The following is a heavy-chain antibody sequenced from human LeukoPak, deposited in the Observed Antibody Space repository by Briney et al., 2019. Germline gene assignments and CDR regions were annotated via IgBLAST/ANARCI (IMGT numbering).Heavy chain of an antibody. V-gene: IGHV3-9*01. J-gene: IGHJ6*03. CDR2: ISWNSGSI. Sequence: GRSLRLSCAASGFAFDDYAMHWVRQAPGKGLEWVSGISWNSGSIGYADSVKGRFTISRDNAKNSLYLQMNSLRAEDTAVYYCARLTVRDSSSSPPYYYYYYMDVWGKGTTVTVSS. CDR3: ARLTVRDSSSSPPYYYYYYMDV. CDR1: GFAFDDYA. D-gene: IGHD6-6*01.